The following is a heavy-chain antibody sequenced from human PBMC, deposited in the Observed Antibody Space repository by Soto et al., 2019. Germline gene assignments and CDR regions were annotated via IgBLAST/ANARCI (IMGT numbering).Heavy chain of an antibody. V-gene: IGHV5-51*01. Sequence: GESMKISCKGSGYSFSIYWIGWVRQMPGKGLEWMGIIYPDDSDTKYSPSFQGQVTISADKSISTAYLQWSSLKASDTAMYYCARHAXCSGGSCYSTYYYNMDVWGQGTTVTVSS. CDR2: IYPDDSDT. CDR3: ARHAXCSGGSCYSTYYYNMDV. CDR1: GYSFSIYW. J-gene: IGHJ6*02. D-gene: IGHD2-15*01.